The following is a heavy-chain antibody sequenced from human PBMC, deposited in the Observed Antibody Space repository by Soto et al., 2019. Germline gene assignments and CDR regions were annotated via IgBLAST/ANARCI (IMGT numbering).Heavy chain of an antibody. J-gene: IGHJ4*02. V-gene: IGHV4-31*03. CDR1: GASISSGTYY. CDR3: ARDRHGDEIDY. D-gene: IGHD4-17*01. Sequence: QVQLQESGPGLVKPSQTLSLTCTVSGASISSGTYYWTWIRQHPGKGLEWIGYIYYSGSTNYNPSLKSRLTMSVDTSKNQFSLKLSSVTAADTAVYFCARDRHGDEIDYWGQGTLVTVSS. CDR2: IYYSGST.